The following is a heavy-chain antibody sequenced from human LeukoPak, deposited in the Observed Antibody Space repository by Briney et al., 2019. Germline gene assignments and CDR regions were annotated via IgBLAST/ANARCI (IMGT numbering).Heavy chain of an antibody. CDR3: ASITMVRGASGAFDI. CDR1: GYTFTGYY. CDR2: INPNSGGT. Sequence: RASVKVSCKASGYTFTGYYMHWVRQAPGQGLEWMGWINPNSGGTNYAQKFQGRVTMTRDTSISTAYMELSRLRSDDTVVYYCASITMVRGASGAFDIWGQGTMVTVSS. J-gene: IGHJ3*02. V-gene: IGHV1-2*02. D-gene: IGHD3-10*01.